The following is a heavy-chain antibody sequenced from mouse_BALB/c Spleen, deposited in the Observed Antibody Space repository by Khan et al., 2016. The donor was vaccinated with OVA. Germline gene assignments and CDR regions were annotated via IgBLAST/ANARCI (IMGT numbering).Heavy chain of an antibody. J-gene: IGHJ2*01. Sequence: VQLKQSGPELVKPGASVKISCKASGYTFTDYNMDWVKQSHGKSLEWIGDITPNNGCTIYHQKFKGKATLTVDKSSSTAYMELRSLTSEDTAVYYCTRGGHGSPFDYWGQGTALTVSS. CDR1: GYTFTDYN. V-gene: IGHV1-18*01. CDR3: TRGGHGSPFDY. D-gene: IGHD1-1*01. CDR2: ITPNNGCT.